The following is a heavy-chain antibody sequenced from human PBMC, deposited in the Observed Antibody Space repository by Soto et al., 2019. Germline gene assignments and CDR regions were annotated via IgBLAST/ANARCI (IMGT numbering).Heavy chain of an antibody. CDR3: ALAPYSSSYNY. J-gene: IGHJ4*02. D-gene: IGHD6-6*01. CDR2: IIPILGIA. CDR1: GGTFSSYT. Sequence: QVQLVQSGAEVKKPGSSVKVSCKSSGGTFSSYTISWVRQAPGQGLEWMGRIIPILGIANYAQKFQGRVTITADKSTSTAYMELSSLRSEDTAVYYCALAPYSSSYNYWGQGTLVTVSS. V-gene: IGHV1-69*02.